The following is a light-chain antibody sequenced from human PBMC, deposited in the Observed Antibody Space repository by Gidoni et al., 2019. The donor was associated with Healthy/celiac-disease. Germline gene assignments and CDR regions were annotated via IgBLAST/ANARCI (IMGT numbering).Light chain of an antibody. CDR3: QQYGSSPRT. CDR1: QSVSSSY. J-gene: IGKJ1*01. CDR2: GAS. Sequence: EIVLTQSPGTLSLLPGERATLSCRASQSVSSSYLDWYQQKPCQAPRLLIYGASSRATGIPDRFSGSGSGTDFTLTISRLEPEDFAVYYCQQYGSSPRTFGQGTKVEIK. V-gene: IGKV3-20*01.